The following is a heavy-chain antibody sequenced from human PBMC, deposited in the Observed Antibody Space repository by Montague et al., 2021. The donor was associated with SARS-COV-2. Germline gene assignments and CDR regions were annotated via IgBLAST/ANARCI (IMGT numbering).Heavy chain of an antibody. Sequence: SETLSLTCAVYGGSLSGYYWAWIRQTPAKGLEWIGQINYTGSTKYNPSLKSRPTISADTSKKQFSLKLNSMTAADTAVYYCARGADYDFWSGFLRYKWFDPWGLGAPVTVSS. CDR3: ARGADYDFWSGFLRYKWFDP. D-gene: IGHD3/OR15-3a*01. CDR2: INYTGST. J-gene: IGHJ5*02. CDR1: GGSLSGYY. V-gene: IGHV4-34*01.